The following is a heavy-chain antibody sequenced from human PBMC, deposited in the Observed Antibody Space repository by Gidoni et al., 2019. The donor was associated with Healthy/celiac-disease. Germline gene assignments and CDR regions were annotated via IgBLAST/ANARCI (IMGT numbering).Heavy chain of an antibody. CDR1: GGSISSSSYY. D-gene: IGHD2-15*01. Sequence: QLQLQESGPGLVKPSETLSLTCTVSGGSISSSSYYWGWIRQPPGKGLEWIGSIYYSGSTYYHPSLKGRGTIIGDTSKNQFLLKLGSVTAAEPAVLYRAGRGDIVGAPGWYFDLWGRGTLVTVSS. J-gene: IGHJ2*01. CDR2: IYYSGST. V-gene: IGHV4-39*01. CDR3: AGRGDIVGAPGWYFDL.